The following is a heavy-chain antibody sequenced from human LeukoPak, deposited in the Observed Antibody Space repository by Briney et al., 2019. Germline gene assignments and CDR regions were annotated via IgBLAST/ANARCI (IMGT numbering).Heavy chain of an antibody. CDR2: IIPIFGTA. Sequence: GASVKVSCKASGDTFSSYAISWVRQAPGQGLEWMGGIIPIFGTANYAQKFQGRVTITADESTSAAYMELSSLRSEDTAVYYCARDRKAYYYDSSGYDAFDIWGQGTMVTVSS. V-gene: IGHV1-69*13. D-gene: IGHD3-22*01. CDR3: ARDRKAYYYDSSGYDAFDI. J-gene: IGHJ3*02. CDR1: GDTFSSYA.